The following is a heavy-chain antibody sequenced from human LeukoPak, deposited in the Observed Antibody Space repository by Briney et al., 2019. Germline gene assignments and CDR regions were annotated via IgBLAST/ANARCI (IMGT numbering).Heavy chain of an antibody. CDR3: AKGGEICSGGSCSPAY. Sequence: GGSLRLSCAASGFTFSTYGMHWVRQAPGKGLEWVAVISYDGSNKYYRDSVKGRFTIFRDNSKDTLYLQMNSLRAEDTALYYCAKGGEICSGGSCSPAYWGQGTLVTVSS. CDR1: GFTFSTYG. D-gene: IGHD2-15*01. V-gene: IGHV3-30*18. J-gene: IGHJ4*02. CDR2: ISYDGSNK.